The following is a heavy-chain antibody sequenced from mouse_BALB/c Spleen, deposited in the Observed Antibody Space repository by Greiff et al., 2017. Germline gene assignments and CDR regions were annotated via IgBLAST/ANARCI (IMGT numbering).Heavy chain of an antibody. CDR3: ARGSLTVGYFDV. D-gene: IGHD1-1*01. CDR1: GFTFSSYA. J-gene: IGHJ1*01. V-gene: IGHV5-6-5*01. Sequence: EVHLVESGGGLVKPGGSLKLSCAASGFTFSSYAMSWVRQTPEKRLEWVASISSGGSTYYPDSVKGRFTISRDNARNFLYLQMSSLRSEDTAMYYCARGSLTVGYFDVWGAGTTVTVSS. CDR2: ISSGGST.